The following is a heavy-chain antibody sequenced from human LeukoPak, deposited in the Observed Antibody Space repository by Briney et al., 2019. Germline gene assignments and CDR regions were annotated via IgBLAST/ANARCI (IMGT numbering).Heavy chain of an antibody. V-gene: IGHV4-39*01. CDR2: ILYSGST. CDR3: ARTVGEPGAEYFQH. Sequence: SETLSLTCTVSGGSISTSRYYWGWIRQPPGKGLEWIGSILYSGSTYYNPSLKSRVTISVDTSKNQFSLKLSSVTAADTAVYYCARTVGEPGAEYFQHWGQGTLVTVSS. J-gene: IGHJ1*01. CDR1: GGSISTSRYY. D-gene: IGHD3-10*01.